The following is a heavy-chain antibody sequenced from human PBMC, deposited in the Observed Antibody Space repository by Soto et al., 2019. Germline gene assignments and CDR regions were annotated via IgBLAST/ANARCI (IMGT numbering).Heavy chain of an antibody. CDR1: GFPFSMYA. J-gene: IGHJ6*02. Sequence: EVQLLESGGGLVQPGGSLRLSCAASGFPFSMYAMTWVRQAPGKGLEWVSAISGSVDSTYYADSVKGRFTISRDNSKKTVYLEMNSLRVEDTAVYHCAKSPSRAPYGMDVWGQGTTGTVSS. D-gene: IGHD6-6*01. CDR3: AKSPSRAPYGMDV. CDR2: ISGSVDST. V-gene: IGHV3-23*01.